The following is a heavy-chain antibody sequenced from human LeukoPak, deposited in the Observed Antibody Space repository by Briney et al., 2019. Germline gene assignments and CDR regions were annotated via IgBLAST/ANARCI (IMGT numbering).Heavy chain of an antibody. CDR2: ISWNSGSI. J-gene: IGHJ4*02. D-gene: IGHD1-1*01. CDR3: AKGYSKDYDY. CDR1: GFTFSSYS. Sequence: GGSLRLSCAASGFTFSSYSMNWVRQAPGKGLEWVSGISWNSGSIGYADSVKGRFTISRDNAKNSLYLQMNSLRAEDTALYYCAKGYSKDYDYWGQGTLVTVSS. V-gene: IGHV3-9*01.